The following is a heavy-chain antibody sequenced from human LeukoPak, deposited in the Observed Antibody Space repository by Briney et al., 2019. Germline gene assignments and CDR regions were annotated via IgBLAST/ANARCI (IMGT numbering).Heavy chain of an antibody. CDR1: GFTVSSNY. Sequence: GGSLRLSCAASGFTVSSNYMSWVRQAPGKGLEWVSVIYSGGSTYYADSVKGRFTISRDNSKNTLYLQMNSPRAEDTAVYYCAREGLLRDYYFDYWGQGTLVTVSS. J-gene: IGHJ4*02. D-gene: IGHD2-15*01. CDR3: AREGLLRDYYFDY. CDR2: IYSGGST. V-gene: IGHV3-53*01.